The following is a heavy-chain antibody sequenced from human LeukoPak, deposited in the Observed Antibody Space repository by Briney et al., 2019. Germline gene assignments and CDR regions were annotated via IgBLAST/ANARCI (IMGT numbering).Heavy chain of an antibody. J-gene: IGHJ4*02. V-gene: IGHV3-9*01. Sequence: GGSLRLSCAASGFTFDDYAMLWVRQAPGKGLEWVSGISWNSGSIGYADSVKGRFTISRDNAKNSLYLQMNSLRAEDTALYYCAKVNSGYSYGAKEYYFDYWGQGTLVTVSS. D-gene: IGHD5-18*01. CDR3: AKVNSGYSYGAKEYYFDY. CDR2: ISWNSGSI. CDR1: GFTFDDYA.